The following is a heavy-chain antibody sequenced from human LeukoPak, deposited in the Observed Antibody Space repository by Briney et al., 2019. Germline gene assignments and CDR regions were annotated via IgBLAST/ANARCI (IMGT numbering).Heavy chain of an antibody. CDR2: ISWNSGII. J-gene: IGHJ4*02. Sequence: GRSLRLSCAASGFNFDDYAMHWVRQAPGKGLEWDSGISWNSGIIGYADSVKGRFTISRDNAKNSLYLQMNSLRAEDTAFYYCAKDHGSGFYYFDYWGQGTLVTVSS. CDR3: AKDHGSGFYYFDY. V-gene: IGHV3-9*01. D-gene: IGHD6-19*01. CDR1: GFNFDDYA.